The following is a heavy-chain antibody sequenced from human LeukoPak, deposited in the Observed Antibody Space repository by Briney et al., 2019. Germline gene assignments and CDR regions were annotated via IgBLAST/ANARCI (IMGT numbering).Heavy chain of an antibody. J-gene: IGHJ5*02. Sequence: PSETLSLTCTVSGGSTSSGSYYWSWIRQPAGKGLEWIGRIYTSGSTNYNPSLKSRVTISVDTSKDQFSLKLSSVTAADTAVYYCARDRYSSSWYDGFDPWGQGTLVTVSS. V-gene: IGHV4-61*02. CDR2: IYTSGST. D-gene: IGHD6-13*01. CDR1: GGSTSSGSYY. CDR3: ARDRYSSSWYDGFDP.